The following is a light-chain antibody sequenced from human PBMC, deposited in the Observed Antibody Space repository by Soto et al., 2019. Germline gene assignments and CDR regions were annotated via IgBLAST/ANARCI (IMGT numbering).Light chain of an antibody. Sequence: QCALTQPASVSGSPGQSITISCTGTSSDVGGYSYVSWYQQRPGKAPKLMIYDVTSRPSGVSNRFSGSKSGNTASLTISGLQAEDEADYYCSSYTSSSTVLLGGGTKLTVL. CDR1: SSDVGGYSY. CDR3: SSYTSSSTVL. J-gene: IGLJ2*01. CDR2: DVT. V-gene: IGLV2-14*01.